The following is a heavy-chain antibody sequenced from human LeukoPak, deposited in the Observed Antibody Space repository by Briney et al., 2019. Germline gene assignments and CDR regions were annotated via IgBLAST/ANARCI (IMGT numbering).Heavy chain of an antibody. Sequence: KAGESLKISCKGSGYSFTSYWIGWVRQMPGKGLEWMGIIYPGDSETRYSPSFQGQVTISADKSISTAYLLWSSLKASDTAVYYCARRGTGGELIHYSPGYMDVWGKGTTVTVSS. V-gene: IGHV5-51*01. D-gene: IGHD3-10*01. CDR1: GYSFTSYW. CDR2: IYPGDSET. J-gene: IGHJ6*03. CDR3: ARRGTGGELIHYSPGYMDV.